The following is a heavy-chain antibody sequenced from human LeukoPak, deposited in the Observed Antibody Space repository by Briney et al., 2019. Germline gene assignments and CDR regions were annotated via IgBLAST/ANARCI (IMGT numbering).Heavy chain of an antibody. J-gene: IGHJ6*03. CDR2: IIPIFGTA. CDR1: GGTFSSYA. V-gene: IGHV1-69*06. D-gene: IGHD2-21*01. Sequence: SVKVSCKASGGTFSSYAISWVRQAPGQGLEWMGGIIPIFGTANYAQKFQGRVTITADKSTSTAYMELSSLRSEDTAVYYCARAGDSNYYYYYMDVWGKGTTVTVSS. CDR3: ARAGDSNYYYYYMDV.